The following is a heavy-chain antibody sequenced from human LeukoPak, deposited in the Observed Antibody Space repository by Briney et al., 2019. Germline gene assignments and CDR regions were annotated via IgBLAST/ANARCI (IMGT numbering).Heavy chain of an antibody. CDR3: ARRGRSYIHDNWFDP. J-gene: IGHJ5*02. CDR2: IIPIFGTA. Sequence: SVKVSCKASGGTFSSYAISWVRQAPGQGLEWMGGIIPIFGTANYAQKFQGRVTITTDESTSTAYMELSSLRSEDTAVYYCARRGRSYIHDNWFDPWGQGTLVTVSS. D-gene: IGHD1-26*01. CDR1: GGTFSSYA. V-gene: IGHV1-69*05.